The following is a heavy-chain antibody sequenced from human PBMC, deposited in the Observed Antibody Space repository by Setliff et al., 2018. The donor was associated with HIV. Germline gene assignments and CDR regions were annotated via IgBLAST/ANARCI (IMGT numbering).Heavy chain of an antibody. V-gene: IGHV4-38-2*01. Sequence: KPSETLSLTCGVSGYSISNGYYWGWIRQPPGKGLEWIGSIYHSGSTYYNPSLKSRVTISVDTSKNQFSLKLSSVTAADTAVYHCASQVSYSGTYYRLPFGGGEFDYWGQGTLVTVS. D-gene: IGHD1-26*01. CDR2: IYHSGST. CDR3: ASQVSYSGTYYRLPFGGGEFDY. CDR1: GYSISNGYY. J-gene: IGHJ4*02.